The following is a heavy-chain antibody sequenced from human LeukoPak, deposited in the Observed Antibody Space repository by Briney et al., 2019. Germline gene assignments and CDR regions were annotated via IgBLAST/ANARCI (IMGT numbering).Heavy chain of an antibody. CDR2: INPNSCGT. D-gene: IGHD6-13*01. CDR3: ARGHIAAAGTRIFDY. V-gene: IGHV1-2*02. J-gene: IGHJ4*02. CDR1: GYPLAGSY. Sequence: GASVKLSCKASGYPLAGSYMHWVRQARGPALEWMGWINPNSCGTNYQQKFQGRVTMTRDTSISTAYMELSRLRSDDTAVYYCARGHIAAAGTRIFDYWGQGTLVTVSS.